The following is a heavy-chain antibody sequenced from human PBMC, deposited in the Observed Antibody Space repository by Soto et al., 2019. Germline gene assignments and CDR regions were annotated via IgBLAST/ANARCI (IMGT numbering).Heavy chain of an antibody. Sequence: QVQLQEPGPGLVKPSGTLSLTCTVSGGSHWYSWVRQAPGKGLEWIGQIFHDGRASYDPSLQSQVTISIDKSRNQISLNVPSLTAADTAIYYCAQHEGYVLHSWGQGALVVVSS. CDR3: AQHEGYVLHS. V-gene: IGHV4-4*02. J-gene: IGHJ4*02. CDR2: IFHDGRA. CDR1: GGSHW. D-gene: IGHD3-10*02.